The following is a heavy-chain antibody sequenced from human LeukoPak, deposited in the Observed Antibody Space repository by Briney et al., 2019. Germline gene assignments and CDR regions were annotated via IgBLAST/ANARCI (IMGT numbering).Heavy chain of an antibody. V-gene: IGHV4-34*01. Sequence: PSETLSLTCAVYGGSFSGYYWSWIRQPPGKGLEWIGEINHSGSTNYNPSLKSRVTISVDTSKNQFSLKLSSVTAADTAVYYWAAGSGSHFPPAYGGQGTLVTVSS. CDR1: GGSFSGYY. J-gene: IGHJ4*02. D-gene: IGHD3-10*01. CDR2: INHSGST. CDR3: AAGSGSHFPPAY.